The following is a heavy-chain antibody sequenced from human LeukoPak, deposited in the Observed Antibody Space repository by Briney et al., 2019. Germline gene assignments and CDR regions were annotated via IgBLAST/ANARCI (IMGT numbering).Heavy chain of an antibody. Sequence: GGSLRLSCAASGFTFSSYGMHWVRQAPGKGLEWVSVIYSGGSTYYADSVKGRITISRDNSKNTLYLQMNSLRAEDTAVYYCAHLGAYYYYGMDVWGQGTTVTVSS. V-gene: IGHV3-NL1*01. CDR3: AHLGAYYYYGMDV. CDR1: GFTFSSYG. D-gene: IGHD1-26*01. CDR2: IYSGGST. J-gene: IGHJ6*02.